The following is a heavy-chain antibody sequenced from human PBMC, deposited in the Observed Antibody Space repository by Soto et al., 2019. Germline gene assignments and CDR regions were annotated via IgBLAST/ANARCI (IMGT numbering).Heavy chain of an antibody. CDR1: GYTFSNYA. J-gene: IGHJ6*02. D-gene: IGHD2-15*01. Sequence: QVHLVQSGAEVKKPAASVKVSCKASGYTFSNYALHWVRQAPGPRLEWMGWINAGNGNTKCSQKFQDRVTITRDTSASTAYMELGSLRSEDTAVYYCAKGGNISVVVADYGMDVWGQGTTVTVSS. CDR2: INAGNGNT. CDR3: AKGGNISVVVADYGMDV. V-gene: IGHV1-3*01.